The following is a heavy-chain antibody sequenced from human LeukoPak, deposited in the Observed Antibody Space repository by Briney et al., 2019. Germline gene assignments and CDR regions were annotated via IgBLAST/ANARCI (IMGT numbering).Heavy chain of an antibody. Sequence: GASLTVSCKASGYTFTSYYMHWVRQAPGQGLEWMGIINPSGGSTSYAQKFQGRVTMTRDTSTSTVYMELSSLRSEDTAVYYCARDGRAYCGGDCYSDIWSQGTMVTVSS. D-gene: IGHD2-21*02. CDR1: GYTFTSYY. CDR2: INPSGGST. CDR3: ARDGRAYCGGDCYSDI. V-gene: IGHV1-46*01. J-gene: IGHJ3*02.